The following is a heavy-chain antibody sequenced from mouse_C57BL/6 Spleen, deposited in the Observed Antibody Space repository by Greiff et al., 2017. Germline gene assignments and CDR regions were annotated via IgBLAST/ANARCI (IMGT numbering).Heavy chain of an antibody. CDR2: IRNSGST. D-gene: IGHD1-1*01. V-gene: IGHV3-1*01. Sequence: VQLKQSGPGMVKPSPSLSLTCTVTGYSITSGYDWHWIRHFPGNKLEWMGYIRNSGSTNYNPSLKSRISITPDTSTNPFFLKLNCVTTEDTATYYCARGGYYGAMDYWGQGTSVTVSS. J-gene: IGHJ4*01. CDR3: ARGGYYGAMDY. CDR1: GYSITSGYD.